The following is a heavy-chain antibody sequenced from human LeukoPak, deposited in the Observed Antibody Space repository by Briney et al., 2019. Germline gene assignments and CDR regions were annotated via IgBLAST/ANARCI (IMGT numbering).Heavy chain of an antibody. CDR3: VRGGIASAFDI. CDR1: GFTFSSNW. J-gene: IGHJ3*02. CDR2: IISNENSA. D-gene: IGHD6-13*01. Sequence: VGSLRLSCAASGFTFSSNWMHSVRQAPGKGLVWVSRIISNENSATYADSVKGRFTISRDNAKNTLYLQMNSLRAEDTAVYYCVRGGIASAFDIWGQGTKVTVSS. V-gene: IGHV3-74*01.